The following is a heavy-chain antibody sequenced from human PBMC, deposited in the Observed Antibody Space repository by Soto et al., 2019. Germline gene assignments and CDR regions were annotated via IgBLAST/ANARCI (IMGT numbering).Heavy chain of an antibody. Sequence: ASVKVSCKASGGTFSSYAISWVRQAPGQGLEWMGGIIPIFGTANYAQKFQGRVTITADESTSTAYMELSSLRSEDTAVYYCARASRGRDGYNNDYYYYGMDVWGQGTTVTVSS. J-gene: IGHJ6*02. D-gene: IGHD4-4*01. CDR3: ARASRGRDGYNNDYYYYGMDV. V-gene: IGHV1-69*13. CDR2: IIPIFGTA. CDR1: GGTFSSYA.